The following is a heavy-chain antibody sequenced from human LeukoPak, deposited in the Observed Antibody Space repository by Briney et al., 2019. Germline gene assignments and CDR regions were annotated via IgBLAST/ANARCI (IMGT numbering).Heavy chain of an antibody. V-gene: IGHV3-74*01. CDR3: AKMIAARPYYYGMDV. CDR1: GFTFSSYW. Sequence: GGSLRLSCAASGFTFSSYWMHWVRQAPGKGLVWVSRINSDGSGTTYADSVKGRFTTSRDNAKNTLYVQMNSLRAEDTAVYCCAKMIAARPYYYGMDVWGQGTTVTVSS. CDR2: INSDGSGT. J-gene: IGHJ6*02. D-gene: IGHD6-6*01.